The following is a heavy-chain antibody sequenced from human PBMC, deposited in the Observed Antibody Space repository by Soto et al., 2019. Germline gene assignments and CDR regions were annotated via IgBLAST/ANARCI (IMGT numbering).Heavy chain of an antibody. D-gene: IGHD3-16*01. J-gene: IGHJ4*02. CDR2: ISAYNGNT. CDR1: GYTFTSYG. Sequence: QVQLVQSGAEVKKPGASVKVSCKASGYTFTSYGITWVRQAPGPGLEWMGWISAYNGNTNYAQKLQGRVTMTTDTATSPAYMELRSLRSEDTAVYYCARKDYPVDYWGQGTLVTVSS. V-gene: IGHV1-18*01. CDR3: ARKDYPVDY.